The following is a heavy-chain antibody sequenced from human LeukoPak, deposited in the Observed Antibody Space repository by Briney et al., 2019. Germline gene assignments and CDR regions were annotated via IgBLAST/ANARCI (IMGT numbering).Heavy chain of an antibody. CDR3: ARRTSTWSLLY. V-gene: IGHV3-30*04. D-gene: IGHD6-13*01. CDR2: ISDDGSKK. CDR1: GFSLSSYA. Sequence: GRSLRLSCAASGFSLSSYAMHWVRQAPGKGLEWVAVISDDGSKKYYADSVKGRLTISRDNSKNTLSLQMNSLRGDDTAVYYCARRTSTWSLLYWGQGTLVTVSS. J-gene: IGHJ4*02.